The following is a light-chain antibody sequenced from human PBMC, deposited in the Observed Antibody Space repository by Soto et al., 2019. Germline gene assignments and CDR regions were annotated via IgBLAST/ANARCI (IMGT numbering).Light chain of an antibody. CDR2: EGS. J-gene: IGLJ1*01. V-gene: IGLV2-23*01. CDR3: CSYAGSSTYV. CDR1: SSDVGSYNL. Sequence: QAASVPGSPGQSITISCTGTSSDVGSYNLVSWYQQHPGKAPKLMIYEGSKRPSGVSNRFSGSKSGNTASLTISGLQAEDEADYYCCSYAGSSTYVFGTGTKLTVL.